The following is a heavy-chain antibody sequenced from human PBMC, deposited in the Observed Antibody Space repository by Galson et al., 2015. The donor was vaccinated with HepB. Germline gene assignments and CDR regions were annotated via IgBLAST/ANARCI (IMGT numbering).Heavy chain of an antibody. CDR1: GFPFSNYA. CDR3: ARRAGASGGFSFDY. Sequence: SLRLSCAASGFPFSNYAMHWVRQTPGKGLEWMTVILHDAHNRYYADSVEGRFTVSRDNSKNTVYLQMHSLRPEDTAIYYCARRAGASGGFSFDYWGQGSLVTVSS. D-gene: IGHD3-16*01. CDR2: ILHDAHNR. J-gene: IGHJ4*02. V-gene: IGHV3-30*04.